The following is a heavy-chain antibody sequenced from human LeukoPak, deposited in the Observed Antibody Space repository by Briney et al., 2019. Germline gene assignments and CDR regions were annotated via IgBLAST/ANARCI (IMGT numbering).Heavy chain of an antibody. CDR3: ARDRNVDYFDY. CDR2: IWYDGSDK. V-gene: IGHV3-33*01. Sequence: PGGSLRLSCAASGFTFSTYGMHWVRQAPGKGLEWVAVIWYDGSDKYYADSVKGRSTISRDNSKNTLYLQMNSLRAEDTAVYYCARDRNVDYFDYWGQGTLVTVAS. CDR1: GFTFSTYG. D-gene: IGHD1-1*01. J-gene: IGHJ4*02.